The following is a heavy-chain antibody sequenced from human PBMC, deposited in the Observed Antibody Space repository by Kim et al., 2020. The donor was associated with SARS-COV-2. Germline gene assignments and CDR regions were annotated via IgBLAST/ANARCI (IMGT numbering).Heavy chain of an antibody. CDR1: GYSFTGYW. CDR3: ARHKYSNNFSCGMDV. J-gene: IGHJ6*02. Sequence: GESLKISCTASGYSFTGYWIGWVRQRPGEGLEWMGIIHPADSDTTYSPAFQGQVTMSVDKSINTAYLQWSSLKASDIAVYYCARHKYSNNFSCGMDVWGQGTTVTVSS. D-gene: IGHD6-13*01. V-gene: IGHV5-51*01. CDR2: IHPADSDT.